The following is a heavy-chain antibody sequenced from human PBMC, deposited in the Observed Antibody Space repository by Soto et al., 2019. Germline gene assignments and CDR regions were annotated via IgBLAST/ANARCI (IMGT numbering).Heavy chain of an antibody. CDR2: MSYDGTKQ. D-gene: IGHD6-13*01. Sequence: QVQLVESGGGVFQPGRSLRLPCAASGFTFSTYGMHWVRQAPGKGLEWVAAMSYDGTKQYYVDSVKGRFTISRDNSRNTLFLQVNSLRDEDTAVYYCAKEYGSTWIDHWGQGTLVTVSS. CDR1: GFTFSTYG. V-gene: IGHV3-30*18. J-gene: IGHJ4*02. CDR3: AKEYGSTWIDH.